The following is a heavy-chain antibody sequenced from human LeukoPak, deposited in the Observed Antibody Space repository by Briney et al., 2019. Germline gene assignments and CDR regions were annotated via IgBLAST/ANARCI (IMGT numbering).Heavy chain of an antibody. V-gene: IGHV3-21*01. Sequence: PGGSLRLSCAASGFTFSSYSMNWVRQAPGKGLEWVSSISSSSSYIYYADSVKGRFTISRDNAKNSLYLQMNSLRAEDTAVYYCASRKAIFGPGPGWFDPWGQGTLVTVSS. CDR1: GFTFSSYS. CDR3: ASRKAIFGPGPGWFDP. CDR2: ISSSSSYI. J-gene: IGHJ5*02. D-gene: IGHD3-3*01.